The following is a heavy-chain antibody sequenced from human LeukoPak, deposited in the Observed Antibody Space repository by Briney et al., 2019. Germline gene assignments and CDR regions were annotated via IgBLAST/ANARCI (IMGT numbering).Heavy chain of an antibody. D-gene: IGHD6-19*01. CDR2: ISGGGTST. CDR3: AKTFIAVANPIDY. Sequence: GGSLRLSCAASGFTFRRHAMSWVRQAPGKGLEWVSVISGGGTSTYYADSVKGRFTISKDNSRNTLYLQMNSLRAEDTAVYYCAKTFIAVANPIDYWGQGTLVTVSS. CDR1: GFTFRRHA. V-gene: IGHV3-23*01. J-gene: IGHJ4*02.